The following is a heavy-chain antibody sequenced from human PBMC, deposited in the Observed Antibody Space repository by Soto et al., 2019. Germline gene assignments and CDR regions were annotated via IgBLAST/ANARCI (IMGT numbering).Heavy chain of an antibody. CDR2: ISYDGSNK. D-gene: IGHD2-15*01. CDR1: GFTFSSYA. V-gene: IGHV3-30-3*01. Sequence: QVPLVESGGGVVQPGRSLRLSCAASGFTFSSYAMHWVRQAPGKGLEWVAVISYDGSNKYYADSVKGRFTISRDNSKNTLYLQMNSLRAEDTAVYYCASVGYCSGGSCSRPYYYYYGMDVWGQGTTVTVSS. CDR3: ASVGYCSGGSCSRPYYYYYGMDV. J-gene: IGHJ6*02.